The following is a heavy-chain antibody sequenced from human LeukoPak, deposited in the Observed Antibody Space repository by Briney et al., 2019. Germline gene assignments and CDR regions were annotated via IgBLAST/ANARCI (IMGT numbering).Heavy chain of an antibody. CDR2: IYGDGST. CDR1: GLTVSTKY. J-gene: IGHJ4*02. Sequence: GGSLRLSCAASGLTVSTKYMTWVRQAPGKGLEWLSVIYGDGSTHYAESVRGRFTISRDNSKNTLFLQMNSLRAEDTAMYYCATRVYSGYDDYWGQGTLVTVSS. V-gene: IGHV3-53*01. D-gene: IGHD5-12*01. CDR3: ATRVYSGYDDY.